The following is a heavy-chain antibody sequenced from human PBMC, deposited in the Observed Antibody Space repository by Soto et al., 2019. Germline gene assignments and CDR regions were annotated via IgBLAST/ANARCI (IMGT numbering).Heavy chain of an antibody. V-gene: IGHV4-39*01. CDR3: ARLEGLATISYYFDF. J-gene: IGHJ4*02. D-gene: IGHD3-9*01. CDR2: IYFRGNT. Sequence: QLQLQESGPGLVKPSETLSLTCSVSGDSINSDKYYWGWIRQPPGKGLEWIGSIYFRGNTYYNPSLHIRVTISLDKSKSQFSLKLNSVTDADSAVYFCARLEGLATISYYFDFWGQGALVTVSS. CDR1: GDSINSDKYY.